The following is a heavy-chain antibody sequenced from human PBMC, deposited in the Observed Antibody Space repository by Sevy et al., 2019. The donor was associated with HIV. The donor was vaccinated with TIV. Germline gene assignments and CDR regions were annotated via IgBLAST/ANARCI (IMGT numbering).Heavy chain of an antibody. J-gene: IGHJ3*02. Sequence: SQTLSLTCVISGDSVSSDIGAWNWIRQSPSRGLEWLGRTYYRSKWYNEYAVFVKSRMTVNADTSRNQFSLQLNSMTPEDTAMYFCERGRGITFDIWGQGTMVTVSS. CDR1: GDSVSSDIGA. V-gene: IGHV6-1*01. CDR3: ERGRGITFDI. D-gene: IGHD3-10*01. CDR2: TYYRSKWYN.